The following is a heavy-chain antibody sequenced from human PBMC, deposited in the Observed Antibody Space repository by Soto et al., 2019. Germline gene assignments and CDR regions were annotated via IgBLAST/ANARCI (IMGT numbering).Heavy chain of an antibody. V-gene: IGHV1-2*04. CDR2: INPNSGGT. Sequence: ASVKVSCKASGYTFTGYYMHWVRQAPGQGLEWMGWINPNSGGTNYAQKFQGWVTMIRDTSISTAYMELSRLRSDDTAVYYCARDGLGDGYHQPTDYWGQRTLVTVSS. J-gene: IGHJ4*02. D-gene: IGHD5-12*01. CDR1: GYTFTGYY. CDR3: ARDGLGDGYHQPTDY.